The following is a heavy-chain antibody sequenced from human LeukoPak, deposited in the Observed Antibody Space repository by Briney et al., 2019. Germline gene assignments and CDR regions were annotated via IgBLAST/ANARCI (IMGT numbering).Heavy chain of an antibody. CDR2: IYYSGST. CDR3: ARAYYGSGSYGRLNWFDP. V-gene: IGHV4-31*03. Sequence: SETLSLTCTVSGGCISSGGYYWSWIRQHPGKGLEWIGYIYYSGSTYYNPSLKSRVTISVDTSKNQFSLKLSSVTAADTAVYYCARAYYGSGSYGRLNWFDPWGQGTLVTVSS. D-gene: IGHD3-10*01. CDR1: GGCISSGGYY. J-gene: IGHJ5*02.